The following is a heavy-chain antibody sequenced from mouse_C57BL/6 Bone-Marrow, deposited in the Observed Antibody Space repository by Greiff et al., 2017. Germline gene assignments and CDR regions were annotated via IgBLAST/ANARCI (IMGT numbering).Heavy chain of an antibody. CDR2: IYPRSGNT. Sequence: QVQLQQSGAELARPGASVKLSCKASGYTFTSYGISWVKQRTGQGLEWIGEIYPRSGNTYYNEKFKGKATLTADKSSSTAYMELRSLTSEDSAVYFWTRGGGSSCDYGGRGSAHSVCS. CDR1: GYTFTSYG. D-gene: IGHD1-1*01. J-gene: IGHJ2*01. CDR3: TRGGGSSCDY. V-gene: IGHV1-81*01.